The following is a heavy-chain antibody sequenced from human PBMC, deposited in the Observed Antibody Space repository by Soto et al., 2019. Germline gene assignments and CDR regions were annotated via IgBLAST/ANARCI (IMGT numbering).Heavy chain of an antibody. J-gene: IGHJ6*03. Sequence: GGSLRLSCAASGFTFSTYAMSWVRQAPGKGLEWVSTITTSGGNTYYADSVQGRFTISRDNSKNTLYLQMNSLRAEDMAVYYCAGRYCTNGVCYTNYYYYIDVWGKGTTLTVSS. CDR2: ITTSGGNT. D-gene: IGHD2-8*01. V-gene: IGHV3-23*01. CDR3: AGRYCTNGVCYTNYYYYIDV. CDR1: GFTFSTYA.